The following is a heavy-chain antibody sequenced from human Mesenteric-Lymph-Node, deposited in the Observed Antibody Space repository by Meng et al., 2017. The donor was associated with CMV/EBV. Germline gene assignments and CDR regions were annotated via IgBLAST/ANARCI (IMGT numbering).Heavy chain of an antibody. CDR1: GFSFSIYG. Sequence: GESLKISCAASGFSFSIYGMHWVRQAPGKGLEWVAVIWHDGSTKYYADSVKGRFTISRDNSKNMLYLQMNSLRAEDTAVYYCAKWKREIDYYWYGMDVWGQGTTVTV. CDR2: IWHDGSTK. CDR3: AKWKREIDYYWYGMDV. D-gene: IGHD5-24*01. V-gene: IGHV3-33*06. J-gene: IGHJ6*02.